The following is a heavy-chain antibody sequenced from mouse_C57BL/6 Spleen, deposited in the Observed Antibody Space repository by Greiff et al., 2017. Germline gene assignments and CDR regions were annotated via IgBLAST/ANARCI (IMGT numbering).Heavy chain of an antibody. J-gene: IGHJ2*01. D-gene: IGHD2-1*01. V-gene: IGHV14-1*01. CDR2: IDPEDGDT. Sequence: EVKLMESGAELVRPGASVKLSCTASGFNIKDYYMHWVKQRPEQGLEWIGRIDPEDGDTEYAPKFQGKATMTANTSSNAAYLQRSSLTSEDTAVYYCTTDGNYVAFDYWGQGTTLTVSS. CDR1: GFNIKDYY. CDR3: TTDGNYVAFDY.